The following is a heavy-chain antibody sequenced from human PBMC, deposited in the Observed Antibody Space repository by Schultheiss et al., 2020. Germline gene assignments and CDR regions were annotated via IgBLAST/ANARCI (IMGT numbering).Heavy chain of an antibody. D-gene: IGHD5-12*01. CDR2: IYYSGST. CDR3: ARFGYSGYRGFDY. J-gene: IGHJ4*02. Sequence: SETLSLTCTVSGGSISSYYWSWIRQPPGKGLEWIGYIYYSGSTNYNPSLKSRVTMSVDTSKNQFSLKLSSVTAADTAVYYCARFGYSGYRGFDYWGQGTLVTVSS. CDR1: GGSISSYY. V-gene: IGHV4-59*12.